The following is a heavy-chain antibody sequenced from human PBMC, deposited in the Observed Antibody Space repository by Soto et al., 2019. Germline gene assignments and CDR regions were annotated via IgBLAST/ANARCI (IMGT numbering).Heavy chain of an antibody. CDR2: INPSGDST. V-gene: IGHV1-46*01. CDR1: GYTFSNYY. J-gene: IGHJ4*02. D-gene: IGHD5-12*01. CDR3: ARERYGGYDY. Sequence: QVQLVQSGAEVKKPGASVKVSCKASGYTFSNYYMHWVRQAPGQGLEWMGIINPSGDSTDYAQKFQGRVTMTRDTSTSTVYMELSSLRFEDTAVYYCARERYGGYDYWGQGTLVTVSS.